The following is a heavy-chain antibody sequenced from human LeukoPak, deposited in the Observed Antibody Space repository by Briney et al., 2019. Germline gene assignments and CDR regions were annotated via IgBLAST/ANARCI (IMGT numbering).Heavy chain of an antibody. J-gene: IGHJ3*02. CDR3: TTDWFRYDYVWGSYRYDAFDI. Sequence: PGGSLRLSCAASGLTFSNAWMSWVRQAPGKGLEWVGRIKSKTDGGTTDYAAPVKGRFTISRDDSKNTLYLQMNSLKTEDTAVYYCTTDWFRYDYVWGSYRYDAFDIWGQGTMVTVSS. D-gene: IGHD3-16*02. V-gene: IGHV3-15*01. CDR1: GLTFSNAW. CDR2: IKSKTDGGTT.